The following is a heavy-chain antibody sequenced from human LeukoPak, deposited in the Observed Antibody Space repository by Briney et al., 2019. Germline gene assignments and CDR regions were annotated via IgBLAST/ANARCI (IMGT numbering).Heavy chain of an antibody. CDR1: GLSFGSYG. D-gene: IGHD6-19*01. V-gene: IGHV3-30*03. CDR3: ARTREQWQVLDY. Sequence: GGPLRLSCAASGLSFGSYGMHWVRQAPCKGLEWVAVISHEGSYKNYADSVKGRFSISRDNSKNMVYLQLNSLRGEDTAVYYCARTREQWQVLDYWGQGTLVTVSS. J-gene: IGHJ4*02. CDR2: ISHEGSYK.